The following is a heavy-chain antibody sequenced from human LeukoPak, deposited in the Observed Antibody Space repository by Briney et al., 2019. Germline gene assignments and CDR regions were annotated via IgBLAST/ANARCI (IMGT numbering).Heavy chain of an antibody. CDR3: AREAAKKYVKPIQSPRRANPYYFDY. J-gene: IGHJ4*02. V-gene: IGHV4-39*07. CDR2: IYYSGST. D-gene: IGHD1-14*01. Sequence: SETLSLTCTVSGGSISSNDYYWGSIRQPPGKGLEWIASIYYSGSTYYNPSLKSRVTISVDTSKNQFSLKLSSVTAADTAVYYCAREAAKKYVKPIQSPRRANPYYFDYWGQGTLVTVSS. CDR1: GGSISSNDYY.